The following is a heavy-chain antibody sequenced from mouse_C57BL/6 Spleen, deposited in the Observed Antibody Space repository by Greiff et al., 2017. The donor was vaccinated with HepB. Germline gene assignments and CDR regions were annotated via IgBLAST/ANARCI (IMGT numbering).Heavy chain of an antibody. Sequence: DVKLVESGGGLVKPGGSLKLSCAASGFTFSSYAMSWVRQTPEKRLEWVATISDGGSYTYYPDNVKGRFTISRDNAKNNLYLQMSHLKSEDTAMYYCARDDYDYAWFAYWGQGTLVTVSA. J-gene: IGHJ3*01. CDR3: ARDDYDYAWFAY. CDR2: ISDGGSYT. D-gene: IGHD2-4*01. V-gene: IGHV5-4*01. CDR1: GFTFSSYA.